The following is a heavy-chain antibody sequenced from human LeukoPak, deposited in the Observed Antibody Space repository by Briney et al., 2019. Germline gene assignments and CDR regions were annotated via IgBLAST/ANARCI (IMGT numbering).Heavy chain of an antibody. CDR3: ARALGSPLDY. CDR2: TNSDGSST. Sequence: GGSLRLSCAASGFTFSTSWMHWVRQAPGKGLVWVSRTNSDGSSTSYADSVKGRFTISRDNAKNTLYLQMNSLRAEDTAVYYCARALGSPLDYWGQGTLVTVSS. V-gene: IGHV3-74*01. J-gene: IGHJ4*02. D-gene: IGHD1-26*01. CDR1: GFTFSTSW.